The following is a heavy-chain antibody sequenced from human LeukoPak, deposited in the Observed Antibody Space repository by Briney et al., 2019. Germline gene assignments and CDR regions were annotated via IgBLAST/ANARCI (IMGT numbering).Heavy chain of an antibody. V-gene: IGHV1-8*01. D-gene: IGHD2-2*01. CDR2: MNPNCGNT. CDR3: ARGRRWLSQLPRNWFDP. J-gene: IGHJ5*02. CDR1: GYTFTSYD. Sequence: ASVKVSCKASGYTFTSYDINWVRQATGQGLEWMGWMNPNCGNTGYAQKFQGRVTMTRNTSISTAYMELSSLRSEDTAVYYCARGRRWLSQLPRNWFDPWGQGTLVTVSS.